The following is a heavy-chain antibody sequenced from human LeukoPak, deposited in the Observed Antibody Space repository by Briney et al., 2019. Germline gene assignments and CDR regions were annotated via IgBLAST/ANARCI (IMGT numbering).Heavy chain of an antibody. CDR2: ISSNGAHT. CDR1: RPTFSNYD. Sequence: PGGSLRLSCAASRPTFSNYDIHWVRQAPGKGLEYISAISSNGAHTHYANSVQGRFTISRDNSKNAVYLQLGSLRAEDMAVYYCATAPTSARWGMARYFDYWGQGTLVTVSS. V-gene: IGHV3-64*01. D-gene: IGHD3-16*01. CDR3: ATAPTSARWGMARYFDY. J-gene: IGHJ4*02.